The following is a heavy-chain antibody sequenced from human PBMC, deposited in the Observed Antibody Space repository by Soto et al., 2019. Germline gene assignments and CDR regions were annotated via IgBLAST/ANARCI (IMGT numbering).Heavy chain of an antibody. D-gene: IGHD4-4*01. CDR3: ARGPDDSYVPRLDH. Sequence: QVQLVQSGPEVRKPGASVRLYCATSGYNFNRYYIHWVRQAPGQGLEWMGIINLRGGTTEYAHKFRGRVTVTGDTSTRTAYMELSSLRSEDTAVYFCARGPDDSYVPRLDHWGQGTLITVSS. V-gene: IGHV1-46*02. CDR1: GYNFNRYY. J-gene: IGHJ4*02. CDR2: INLRGGTT.